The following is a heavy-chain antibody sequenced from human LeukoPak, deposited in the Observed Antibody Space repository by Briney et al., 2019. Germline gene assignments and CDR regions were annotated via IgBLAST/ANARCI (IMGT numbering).Heavy chain of an antibody. D-gene: IGHD3-3*01. CDR3: ARAVPLRFLEWLPRGTDKFDY. J-gene: IGHJ4*02. CDR1: GFTFSSYS. CDR2: ISSSSSYI. Sequence: GGSLRLSCAASGFTFSSYSMNWVRQAPGKGLEWVSSISSSSSYIYYADSVKGRFTISRDNAKNSLYLQTNSLRAEDTAVYYCARAVPLRFLEWLPRGTDKFDYWGQGTLVTVSS. V-gene: IGHV3-21*01.